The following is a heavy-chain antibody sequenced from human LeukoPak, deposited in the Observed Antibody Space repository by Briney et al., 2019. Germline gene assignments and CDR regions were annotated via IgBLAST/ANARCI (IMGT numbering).Heavy chain of an antibody. CDR2: ISSSSSYI. CDR1: GFTFSSYS. CDR3: ARAYSSGWSNFDY. D-gene: IGHD6-19*01. V-gene: IGHV3-21*01. Sequence: GGSLRLSCAASGFTFSSYSINWVRQAPGQGLEWVSSISSSSSYIFYADSVKGRFTISRDNAKNSLYLQMNSLRAEDTAVYYCARAYSSGWSNFDYWGQGTLVTVSS. J-gene: IGHJ4*02.